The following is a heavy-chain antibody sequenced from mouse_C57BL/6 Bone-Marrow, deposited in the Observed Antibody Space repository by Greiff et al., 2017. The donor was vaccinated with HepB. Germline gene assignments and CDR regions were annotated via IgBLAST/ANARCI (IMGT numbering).Heavy chain of an antibody. J-gene: IGHJ3*01. V-gene: IGHV2-2*01. CDR1: GFSFTSYG. CDR2: IWSGGST. Sequence: VKLQESGPGLVQPSQSLSITCTVSGFSFTSYGVHWVRQSPGKGLEWLGVIWSGGSTDYNAAFISRLSISKDNSKSQVFFKMNSLQADDTAIYYCARRRDYGSSYEGLAYWGQGTLVTVSA. CDR3: ARRRDYGSSYEGLAY. D-gene: IGHD1-1*01.